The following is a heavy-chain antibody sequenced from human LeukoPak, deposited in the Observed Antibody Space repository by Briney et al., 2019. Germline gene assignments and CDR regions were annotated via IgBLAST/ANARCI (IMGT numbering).Heavy chain of an antibody. V-gene: IGHV3-66*02. CDR3: ARDQRSESYYPWGWFDP. Sequence: GGSLRLSCAASGFAVSTNYLSWVRQAPGKGLEWVSVIYSDGSTYYTESVKGRFTISRDNYKKTLYLQMNSLRPEDTAVYYCARDQRSESYYPWGWFDPWGQGTLVTVSS. CDR1: GFAVSTNY. CDR2: IYSDGST. D-gene: IGHD1-26*01. J-gene: IGHJ5*02.